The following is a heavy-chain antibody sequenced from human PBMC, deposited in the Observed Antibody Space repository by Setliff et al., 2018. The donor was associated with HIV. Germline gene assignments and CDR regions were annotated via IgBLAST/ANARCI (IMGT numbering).Heavy chain of an antibody. J-gene: IGHJ4*02. CDR2: MSPKSGNT. CDR3: ARGRDGYKPEPFDS. V-gene: IGHV1-8*02. Sequence: ASVKVSCKASGYTFSIYDINWVRQATGQGLQWMGWMSPKSGNTGYARKFQGRVSMTRNTSISTAYMELSSPISEDTAVYYCARGRDGYKPEPFDSWGQGTLVTVSS. D-gene: IGHD5-12*01. CDR1: GYTFSIYD.